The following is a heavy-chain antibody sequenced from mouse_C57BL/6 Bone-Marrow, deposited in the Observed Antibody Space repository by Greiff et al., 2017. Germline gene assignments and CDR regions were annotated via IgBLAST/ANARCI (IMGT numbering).Heavy chain of an antibody. Sequence: QVQLQQSGPGLVQPSQSLSITCTVSGFSLTSYGVHWVRQPPGKGLEWLGVIWSGGSTDYNAAFISRLSISKDNPKSQVFFKINSLQAGEPAIYYFASTSRYYSNPHCAFDVWGTGTTVTVSS. CDR1: GFSLTSYG. V-gene: IGHV2-4*01. CDR2: IWSGGST. D-gene: IGHD2-5*01. J-gene: IGHJ1*03. CDR3: ASTSRYYSNPHCAFDV.